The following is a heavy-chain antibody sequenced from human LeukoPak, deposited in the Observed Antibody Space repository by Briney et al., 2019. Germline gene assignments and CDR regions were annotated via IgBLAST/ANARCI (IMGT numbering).Heavy chain of an antibody. Sequence: GGSLRLSCAASGFTFSSYSMNWVRQAPGKGLEWVSSISSSSSYIYYADSVKGRFTISRDNAKNSLYLQMNSLKTGDTAVYYCTTDLIVVVIKVQEGDYWGQGTLVTVSS. D-gene: IGHD3-22*01. CDR3: TTDLIVVVIKVQEGDY. J-gene: IGHJ4*02. CDR2: ISSSSSYI. V-gene: IGHV3-21*03. CDR1: GFTFSSYS.